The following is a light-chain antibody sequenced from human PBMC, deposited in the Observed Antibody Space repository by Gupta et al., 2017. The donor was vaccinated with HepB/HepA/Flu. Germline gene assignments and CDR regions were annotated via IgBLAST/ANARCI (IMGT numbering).Light chain of an antibody. J-gene: IGLJ3*02. Sequence: QAVVTQEPSLTVSPGGTVTLTCGSSTGAVTTGHYPYWFQLRPGQAPRTLIYDTNNKQSWTPARFSGSLLGGKAALTLSGAQPEDEAVYYCLLSDTDTRPWVFGGGTKLNVL. V-gene: IGLV7-46*01. CDR2: DTN. CDR1: TGAVTTGHY. CDR3: LLSDTDTRPWV.